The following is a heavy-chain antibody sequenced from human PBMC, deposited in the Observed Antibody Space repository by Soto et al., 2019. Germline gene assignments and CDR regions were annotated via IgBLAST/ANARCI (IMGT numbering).Heavy chain of an antibody. CDR1: GYTFTSYY. J-gene: IGHJ3*02. V-gene: IGHV1-46*01. Sequence: QVQLVQSGAEVKKPGASVMISCKASGYTFTSYYMQWVRQAPGQGLEWVGIINPSVGSTTYAQKFQGRVTMTKDKSTNTVYMELSSLRSEDTAVYYCARDSRYNWNDDTSCAFDIWGQGTMVTVSS. CDR3: ARDSRYNWNDDTSCAFDI. CDR2: INPSVGST. D-gene: IGHD1-20*01.